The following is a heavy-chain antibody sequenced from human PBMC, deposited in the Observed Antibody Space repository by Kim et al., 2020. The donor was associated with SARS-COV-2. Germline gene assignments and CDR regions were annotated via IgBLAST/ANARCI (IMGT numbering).Heavy chain of an antibody. V-gene: IGHV1-24*01. CDR2: FDPEDGET. J-gene: IGHJ4*02. CDR3: ATAPNWNSGSYFDY. Sequence: ASVKVSCKVSGYTLTELSMHWVRQAPGKGLEWMGGFDPEDGETIYAQKFQGRVTMTEDTSTDTAYMELSSLRSEDTAVYYCATAPNWNSGSYFDYWGQGTLVTVSS. CDR1: GYTLTELS. D-gene: IGHD1-1*01.